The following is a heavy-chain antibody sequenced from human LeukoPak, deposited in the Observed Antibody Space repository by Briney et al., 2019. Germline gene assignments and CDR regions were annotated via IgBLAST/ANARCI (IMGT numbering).Heavy chain of an antibody. Sequence: ASETLSLTCGVYGVSITNYYWAFIRQPPGKGLEWIGEINHSGRTNYNPSLKSRVSISVDTSKNQFSLNLTSLTAADTALYYCARGHLTGKVKIDFWGQGTLVTVAS. CDR2: INHSGRT. D-gene: IGHD3-9*01. CDR3: ARGHLTGKVKIDF. CDR1: GVSITNYY. V-gene: IGHV4-34*01. J-gene: IGHJ4*02.